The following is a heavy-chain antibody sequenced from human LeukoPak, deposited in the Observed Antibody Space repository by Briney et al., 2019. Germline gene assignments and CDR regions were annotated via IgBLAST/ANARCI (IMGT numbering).Heavy chain of an antibody. CDR2: INYSGST. CDR3: ARYVVYGSGKYYFDY. CDR1: GFTFSSYS. J-gene: IGHJ4*02. Sequence: PGGSLRLSCEASGFTFSSYSMNWIRQPPGKGLEWIASINYSGSTYYNPSLKSRVTISVDTSENHFSLKLSSVTAADTAVYYCARYVVYGSGKYYFDYWGQGTLVTVSS. D-gene: IGHD3-10*01. V-gene: IGHV4-39*02.